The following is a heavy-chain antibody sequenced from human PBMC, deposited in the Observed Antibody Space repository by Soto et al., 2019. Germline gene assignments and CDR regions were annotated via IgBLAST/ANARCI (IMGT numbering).Heavy chain of an antibody. D-gene: IGHD3-10*01. CDR3: TTGEIYGSGSYYCDY. J-gene: IGHJ4*02. Sequence: PGGSLRLSCAASGFTFGNAWMNWVRQAQGKGMEWVGRIKSKTDGGTTDYAEPVKGRITISRDDSKNTLYLQMNSLKTEDTALYYCTTGEIYGSGSYYCDYWGQGTLVTVFS. CDR1: GFTFGNAW. CDR2: IKSKTDGGTT. V-gene: IGHV3-15*07.